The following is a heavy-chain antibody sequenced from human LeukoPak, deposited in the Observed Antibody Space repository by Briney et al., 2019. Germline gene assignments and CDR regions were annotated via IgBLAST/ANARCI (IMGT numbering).Heavy chain of an antibody. Sequence: PGGSLRLSCAASGFTFSSYAMHWVRQAPGKGLEYVSAISSNGGSTYYANSVKGRFTISRDNSKNTLYLQMGSLRVEDTAVYYCARAPTVLVGYCSSSSCQADYWGQGTLVTVSS. D-gene: IGHD2-2*01. CDR3: ARAPTVLVGYCSSSSCQADY. J-gene: IGHJ4*02. V-gene: IGHV3-64*01. CDR1: GFTFSSYA. CDR2: ISSNGGST.